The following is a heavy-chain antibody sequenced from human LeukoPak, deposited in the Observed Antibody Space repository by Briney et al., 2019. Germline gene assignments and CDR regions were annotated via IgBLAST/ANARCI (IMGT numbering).Heavy chain of an antibody. J-gene: IGHJ4*02. D-gene: IGHD2-2*01. CDR1: GGTFSSYA. V-gene: IGHV1-69*05. CDR3: GGSSTHFGELDY. Sequence: ASVKVSCKASGGTFSSYAISWVRQAPGQGLEWMGGIIPIFGTANYAQKFQGRVTITTDESTSTAYMELSSLRSEDTAVYYCGGSSTHFGELDYWGQGTLVTVSS. CDR2: IIPIFGTA.